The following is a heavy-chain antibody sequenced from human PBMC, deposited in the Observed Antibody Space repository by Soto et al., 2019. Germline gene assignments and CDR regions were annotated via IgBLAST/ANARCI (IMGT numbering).Heavy chain of an antibody. CDR2: IKSKTDGGTT. J-gene: IGHJ4*02. CDR1: GFTFSNAW. D-gene: IGHD3-3*01. CDR3: TSTPKGYDFWSGYYPYFDY. Sequence: EVQLVESGGGLVKPGGSLRLSCAASGFTFSNAWMSWVRQAPGKGLEWVGRIKSKTDGGTTDYAAPVKGRFTISRDDSKNTLYLQMNSVKNEYTAVYDCTSTPKGYDFWSGYYPYFDYWGQGTLVTVSS. V-gene: IGHV3-15*01.